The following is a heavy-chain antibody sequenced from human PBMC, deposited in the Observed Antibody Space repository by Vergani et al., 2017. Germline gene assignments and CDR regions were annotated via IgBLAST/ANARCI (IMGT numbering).Heavy chain of an antibody. CDR1: GYTFTGYY. J-gene: IGHJ4*02. Sequence: QVQLVQSGAEVKKPGASVKVSCKASGYTFTGYYMHWVRQAPGQGLEWMGWINPNRGGTNYAQKFQGMVTMTRDTSISTAYMKLSRLRSDDTAVYYCARGDCSSTSCPFDYWGQGTLVTVSS. CDR2: INPNRGGT. CDR3: ARGDCSSTSCPFDY. D-gene: IGHD2-2*01. V-gene: IGHV1-2*02.